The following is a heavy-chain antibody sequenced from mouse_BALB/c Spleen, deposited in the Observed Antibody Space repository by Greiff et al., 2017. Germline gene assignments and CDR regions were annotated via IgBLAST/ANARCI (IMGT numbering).Heavy chain of an antibody. V-gene: IGHV1-87*01. J-gene: IGHJ3*01. CDR3: ARTGYEAWFAY. CDR1: GYTFTSYW. D-gene: IGHD2-2*01. Sequence: VQLQQSGAELARPGASVKLSCKASGYTFTSYWMQWVKQRPGQGLEWIGAIYPGDGDTRYTQKFKGKATLTADKSSSTAYMQLSSLASEDSAVYYCARTGYEAWFAYWGQGTLVTVSA. CDR2: IYPGDGDT.